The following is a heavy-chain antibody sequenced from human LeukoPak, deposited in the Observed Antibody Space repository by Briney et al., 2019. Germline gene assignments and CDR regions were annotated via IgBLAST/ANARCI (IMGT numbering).Heavy chain of an antibody. J-gene: IGHJ4*02. V-gene: IGHV5-10-1*01. CDR3: ARSVYYDILTGYSD. D-gene: IGHD3-9*01. CDR2: IDPSDSYT. CDR1: GYSFTSYW. Sequence: GESLKTSCKGSGYSFTSYWISWVRQMPGKGLEWMGRIDPSDSYTNYSPSFQGHVTISADKSISTAYLQWSSLKASDTAMYYCARSVYYDILTGYSDWGQGTLVTVSS.